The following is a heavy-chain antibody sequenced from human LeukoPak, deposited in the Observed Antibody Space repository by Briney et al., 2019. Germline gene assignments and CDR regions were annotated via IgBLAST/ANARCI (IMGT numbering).Heavy chain of an antibody. CDR3: ARVVQGVYNSDY. D-gene: IGHD5/OR15-5a*01. Sequence: GGSLRLFCAASGFTFSSYGMHWVRQAPGKGLEWVAIIWYDGSNKYYADSVKGRFTISRDNSKNTLYLQMNSLRADDTAVYYCARVVQGVYNSDYWGQGTLVTVSS. CDR2: IWYDGSNK. CDR1: GFTFSSYG. V-gene: IGHV3-33*01. J-gene: IGHJ4*02.